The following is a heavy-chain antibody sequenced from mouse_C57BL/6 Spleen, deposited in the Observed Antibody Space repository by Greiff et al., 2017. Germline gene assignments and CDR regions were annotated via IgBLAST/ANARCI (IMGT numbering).Heavy chain of an antibody. CDR2: IWTGGGT. CDR1: GFSLTSYA. V-gene: IGHV2-9-1*01. CDR3: ARNHDYDPYWYFDV. Sequence: VKLMESGPGLVAPSQSLSITCTVSGFSLTSYAISWVRQPPGKGLEWLGVIWTGGGTNYNSALKSRLSISKDNSKSQVFLKMNSLQTDDTARYYCARNHDYDPYWYFDVWGTGTTVTVSP. J-gene: IGHJ1*03. D-gene: IGHD2-4*01.